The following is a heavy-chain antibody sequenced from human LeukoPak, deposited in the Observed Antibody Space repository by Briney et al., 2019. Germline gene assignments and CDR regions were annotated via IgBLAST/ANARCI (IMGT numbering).Heavy chain of an antibody. Sequence: GGSLRLSCAASGFTFSSYEMNWVRQAPGKGLEWVSYISSSSSTIYYADSVKGRFTISRDNAKNSLYLQMNSLRAEDTAVYYCAREIAYYYDSSGSAFDIWGQGTMVTVSS. V-gene: IGHV3-48*01. CDR2: ISSSSSTI. D-gene: IGHD3-22*01. CDR1: GFTFSSYE. J-gene: IGHJ3*02. CDR3: AREIAYYYDSSGSAFDI.